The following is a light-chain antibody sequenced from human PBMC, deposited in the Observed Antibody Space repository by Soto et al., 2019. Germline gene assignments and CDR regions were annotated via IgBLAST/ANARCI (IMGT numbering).Light chain of an antibody. V-gene: IGKV1-33*01. J-gene: IGKJ2*01. CDR2: DAA. CDR1: QDINTY. CDR3: QQFDSAPYT. Sequence: DIQMTQSPSPLSASVGDRVTISCQASQDINTYLNWYQQRSGKAPKLLIYDAAHSETEVPSRFHGSGSGTEFTLALSNLHPDVLGTYYCQQFDSAPYTFGQGTQLESK.